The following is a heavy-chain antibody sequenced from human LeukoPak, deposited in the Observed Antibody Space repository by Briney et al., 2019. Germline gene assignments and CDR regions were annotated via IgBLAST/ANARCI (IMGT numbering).Heavy chain of an antibody. J-gene: IGHJ4*02. V-gene: IGHV2-5*01. CDR2: IYWNDDK. CDR3: AHRAAAGMGYYFDY. Sequence: SGPTLVKPTQTLTLTCTFSGFSLSTGGVGVGWIRQPPGKALEWLALIYWNDDKRYSPSLKSRLTITKDTSKNQVVLTMTNMDPVDTATYYCAHRAAAGMGYYFDYWGQGTLVTVSS. D-gene: IGHD6-13*01. CDR1: GFSLSTGGVG.